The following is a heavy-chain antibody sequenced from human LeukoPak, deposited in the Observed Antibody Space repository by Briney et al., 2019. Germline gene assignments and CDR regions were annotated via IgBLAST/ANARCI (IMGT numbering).Heavy chain of an antibody. V-gene: IGHV3-9*01. J-gene: IGHJ4*02. CDR3: AKGGDYSSSWYWVDY. D-gene: IGHD6-13*01. Sequence: AGGSLRLSCAASGFTFSSYVMHWVRQAPGKGLEWVSGISWNSGSIGYADSVKGRFTISRDNAKNSLYLQMNSLRAEDTALYYCAKGGDYSSSWYWVDYWGQGTLVTVSS. CDR2: ISWNSGSI. CDR1: GFTFSSYV.